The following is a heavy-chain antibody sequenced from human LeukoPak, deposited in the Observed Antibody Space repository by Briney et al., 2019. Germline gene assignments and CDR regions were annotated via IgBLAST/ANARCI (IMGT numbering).Heavy chain of an antibody. D-gene: IGHD3-16*01. Sequence: PGGSLRLSCAASGFTFSNYAMSWVRQAPGKGLEGVSAISAVNNNTYYADSVKGRFTISRDNSKNTLYLQMNSLSAEDTAIYYCAKDQITMLVFDYWGQGTLVTVSS. J-gene: IGHJ4*02. CDR2: ISAVNNNT. V-gene: IGHV3-23*01. CDR1: GFTFSNYA. CDR3: AKDQITMLVFDY.